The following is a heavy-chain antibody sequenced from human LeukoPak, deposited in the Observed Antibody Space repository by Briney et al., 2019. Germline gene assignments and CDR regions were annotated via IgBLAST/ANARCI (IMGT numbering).Heavy chain of an antibody. J-gene: IGHJ4*02. CDR1: GGSISSYY. CDR2: IYTSGST. Sequence: PSETLSLTCTVSGGSISSYYWSWIRQPAGKGLEWIGRIYTSGSTNYNPSLKSRVTMSVDTSKNQFSLKLSSVTAADTTVYYCARALGDSSGYYYYYFDYWSQGTLVTVSS. CDR3: ARALGDSSGYYYYYFDY. V-gene: IGHV4-4*07. D-gene: IGHD3-22*01.